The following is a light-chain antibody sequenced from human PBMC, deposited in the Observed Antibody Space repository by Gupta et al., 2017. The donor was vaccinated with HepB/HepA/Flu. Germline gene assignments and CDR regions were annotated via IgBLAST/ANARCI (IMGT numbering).Light chain of an antibody. V-gene: IGLV2-14*03. CDR3: SLYNSRSTLV. CDR1: SSDVGCYNY. J-gene: IGLJ3*02. CDR2: DLS. Sequence: QSALTRPASVSGSPGQSITISCTGTSSDVGCYNYVSWQHQQPANAPNLMSYDLSHRPSGVSNRSDAYKCATTALTISSRLPAEDDADYYCSLYNSRSTLVFGGGTKLTVL.